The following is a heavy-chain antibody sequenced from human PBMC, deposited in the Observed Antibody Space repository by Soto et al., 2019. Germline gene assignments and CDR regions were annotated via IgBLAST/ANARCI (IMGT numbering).Heavy chain of an antibody. Sequence: QLQLQESGPGLVKPSETLSLTCIVSGASVSDITYYWAWIRQAPGKALEWIGSVHYGGNTFYNPSLGRRLTVSVDTSNNQFSLKLTSVTAADTAVYFCARQRSPDYYMDVWGKGTTVTVSS. D-gene: IGHD4-17*01. CDR1: GASVSDITYY. J-gene: IGHJ6*03. V-gene: IGHV4-39*01. CDR2: VHYGGNT. CDR3: ARQRSPDYYMDV.